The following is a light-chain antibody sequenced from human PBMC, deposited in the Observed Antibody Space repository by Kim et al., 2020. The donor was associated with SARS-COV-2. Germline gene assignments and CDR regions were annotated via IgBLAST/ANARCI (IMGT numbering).Light chain of an antibody. CDR2: YDS. J-gene: IGLJ3*02. Sequence: SYELTQPPSVSVAPGETARFTCGGNNIGTKSVHWYQQRPGQAPVLVIYYDSDRPSGIPERFSGSNFGNTATLTISRVEAGDEADYYCQVWDSVSDHPVFGGGTQLTVL. V-gene: IGLV3-21*04. CDR3: QVWDSVSDHPV. CDR1: NIGTKS.